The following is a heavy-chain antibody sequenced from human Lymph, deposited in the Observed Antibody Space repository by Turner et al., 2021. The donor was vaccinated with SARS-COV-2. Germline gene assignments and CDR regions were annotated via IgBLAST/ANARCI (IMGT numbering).Heavy chain of an antibody. CDR1: GGPISSVHQS. D-gene: IGHD6-13*01. V-gene: IGHV4-30-4*01. CDR2: IYYSGSS. CDR3: ARVRYNSSWYFGVNDPSPRYYFDY. J-gene: IGHJ4*02. Sequence: QVQLQQSVPGLFKPSQTLSLTCPVPGGPISSVHQSWSWIRQPPGKGLEWIGYIYYSGSSYYNPSLKSRVTISVDTSKNQFSLKLSSVTAADTAVYYCARVRYNSSWYFGVNDPSPRYYFDYWGQGTLVTVSS.